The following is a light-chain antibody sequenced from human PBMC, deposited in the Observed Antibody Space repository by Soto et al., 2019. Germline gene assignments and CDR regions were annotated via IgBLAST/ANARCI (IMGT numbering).Light chain of an antibody. Sequence: QSVLTQPPSASGSPGQSVTISCTGTSSDVGGYDYVSWYQQHPGKVPKLMIYEVNKPPSGVPDRFSGSKSGNTVSLTVSGLQTEDEADYYCSSYAVSDSLVFGGGTKVTVL. J-gene: IGLJ2*01. CDR2: EVN. CDR1: SSDVGGYDY. V-gene: IGLV2-8*01. CDR3: SSYAVSDSLV.